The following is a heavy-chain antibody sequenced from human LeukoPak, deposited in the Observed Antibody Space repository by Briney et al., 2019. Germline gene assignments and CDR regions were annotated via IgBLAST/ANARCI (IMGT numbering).Heavy chain of an antibody. CDR3: ANIGYSSGYYLGAFDI. CDR1: GFTFSSYA. Sequence: GGSLRLSCAASGFTFSSYAMSWVRQAPGKGLEWVSAISGSGGSTYYADSVKGRFTISRDNSKNTLYPQMNSLRAEDTAVYYCANIGYSSGYYLGAFDIWGQGTMVTVSS. D-gene: IGHD3-22*01. V-gene: IGHV3-23*01. CDR2: ISGSGGST. J-gene: IGHJ3*02.